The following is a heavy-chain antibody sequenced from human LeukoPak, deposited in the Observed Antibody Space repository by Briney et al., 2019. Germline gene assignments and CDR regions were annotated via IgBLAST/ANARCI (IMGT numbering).Heavy chain of an antibody. D-gene: IGHD4-17*01. CDR3: TRHPGVGQLTTGWSDP. Sequence: PGGSLRLSCAASGFTFSGSAMHWVRQASGKGLGWVGRIRSKANSYATAYAASVKGRFTISRDDSKNTAYLQMNSLKTEDTAVYYCTRHPGVGQLTTGWSDPWGQGTLVTVSS. V-gene: IGHV3-73*01. CDR1: GFTFSGSA. J-gene: IGHJ5*02. CDR2: IRSKANSYAT.